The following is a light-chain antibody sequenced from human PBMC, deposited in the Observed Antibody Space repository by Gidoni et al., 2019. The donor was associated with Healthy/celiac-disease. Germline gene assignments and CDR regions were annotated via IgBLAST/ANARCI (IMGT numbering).Light chain of an antibody. V-gene: IGKV3-20*01. Sequence: EIVLTQSPGTLSLSPGERATLSCRASQSVSSSYLAWYQQKPGQAPRLLIYGASSRATGIPDRFSGSGSGTDFTLTISRLEPEDFAGYYCQQYGSSSWTCGQGTKVEIK. CDR2: GAS. CDR3: QQYGSSSWT. CDR1: QSVSSSY. J-gene: IGKJ1*01.